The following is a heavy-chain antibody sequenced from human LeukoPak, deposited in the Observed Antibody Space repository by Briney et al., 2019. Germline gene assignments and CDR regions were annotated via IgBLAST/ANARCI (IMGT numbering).Heavy chain of an antibody. CDR3: ARAPSITGTPIDY. V-gene: IGHV1-69*05. D-gene: IGHD1-7*01. J-gene: IGHJ4*02. CDR1: GGTFSSYA. CDR2: IIPIFGTA. Sequence: GASVKVSCKASGGTFSSYAISWVRQAPGQGLEWMGGIIPIFGTANYAQKFQGRVTITTDESTSTAYMELSSLRSEDTAVYYCARAPSITGTPIDYWGQGTLVTVSS.